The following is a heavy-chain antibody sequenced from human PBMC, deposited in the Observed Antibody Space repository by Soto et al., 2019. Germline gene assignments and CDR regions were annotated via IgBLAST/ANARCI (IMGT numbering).Heavy chain of an antibody. CDR3: AHRRSIAAAGTGALDI. CDR1: GFSLGTSGVG. Sequence: QITLKESGPTLVKPTQTLTLTCTFSGFSLGTSGVGMAWIRQPPGKALEWLALIYWDDDKRYSPSLKSRLTITKDTSKNWVVLTMTNLDPVDTATYYCAHRRSIAAAGTGALDIWGQWTMVTVSS. V-gene: IGHV2-5*02. D-gene: IGHD6-13*01. CDR2: IYWDDDK. J-gene: IGHJ3*02.